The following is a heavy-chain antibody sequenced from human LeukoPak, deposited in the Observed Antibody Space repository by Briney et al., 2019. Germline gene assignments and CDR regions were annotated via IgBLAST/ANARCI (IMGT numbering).Heavy chain of an antibody. CDR1: GGSFSGYY. J-gene: IGHJ6*04. CDR3: ARLKPPTYYDFWSGSWFLDV. Sequence: SETLSLTCAVYGGSFSGYYWSWIRQPPGKGLEWIGYIYYSGSTYYNPSLKSRVTISVDTSKNQFSLKLSSVTAADTAVYYCARLKPPTYYDFWSGSWFLDVWGKGTTVTVSS. CDR2: IYYSGST. D-gene: IGHD3-3*01. V-gene: IGHV4-34*09.